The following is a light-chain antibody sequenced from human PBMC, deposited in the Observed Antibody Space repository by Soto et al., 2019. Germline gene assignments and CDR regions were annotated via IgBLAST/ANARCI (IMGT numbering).Light chain of an antibody. CDR1: QSVSSSY. Sequence: IVLTHSPGTLSLSAGERATLSGGASQSVSSSYLAWYQQKPGQAPRLLIYGASSRATGIPDRFSGSGSGTDFTLTISRLEPEDFAVYYCQHYNSYSEAFGQGTKVDIK. CDR2: GAS. J-gene: IGKJ1*01. V-gene: IGKV3-20*01. CDR3: QHYNSYSEA.